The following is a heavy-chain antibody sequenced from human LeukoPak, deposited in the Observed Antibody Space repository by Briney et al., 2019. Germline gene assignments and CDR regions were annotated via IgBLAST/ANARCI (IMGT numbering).Heavy chain of an antibody. V-gene: IGHV3-66*01. Sequence: HPGGSPRLSCAASGFTVSSNYMSWVRQAPGKGLEWVSVIYSGGSTYYADSVKGRFTISRDNSKNTLYLQMNSLRAEDTAVYYCARVQGGWYVGYWGQGTLVTVSS. D-gene: IGHD6-19*01. CDR1: GFTVSSNY. CDR2: IYSGGST. CDR3: ARVQGGWYVGY. J-gene: IGHJ4*02.